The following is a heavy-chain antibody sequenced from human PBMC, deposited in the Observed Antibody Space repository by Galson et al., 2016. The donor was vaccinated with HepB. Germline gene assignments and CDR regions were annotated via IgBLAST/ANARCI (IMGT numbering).Heavy chain of an antibody. Sequence: SETLSLTCTVSGDSISSYSWSWIRQPPGKGLEWIGYIYYSVSTNYNPSLKSRVTISKDRSKNRFSLKLGSVTAADTAVYYCARATGDYYYAMDVWGQGTTVTVSS. CDR3: ARATGDYYYAMDV. J-gene: IGHJ6*02. CDR1: GDSISSYS. CDR2: IYYSVST. V-gene: IGHV4-59*01. D-gene: IGHD1-26*01.